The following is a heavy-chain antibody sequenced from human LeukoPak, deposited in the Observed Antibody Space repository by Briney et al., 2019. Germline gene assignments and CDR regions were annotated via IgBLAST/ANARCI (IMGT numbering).Heavy chain of an antibody. CDR1: GGSISSYY. Sequence: SETLSLTCTVSGGSISSYYWSWIRQPPGKGLEWIGYIYTSGSTNYNPSLKSRVTISVDTSKNQFSLKLSSVTAADTAVYYCERGGCDSSGYNWFDPGGQGTLVTVPS. V-gene: IGHV4-4*09. D-gene: IGHD6-25*01. CDR3: ERGGCDSSGYNWFDP. J-gene: IGHJ5*02. CDR2: IYTSGST.